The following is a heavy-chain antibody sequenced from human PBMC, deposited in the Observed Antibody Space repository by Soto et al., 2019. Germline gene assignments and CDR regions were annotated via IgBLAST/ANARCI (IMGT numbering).Heavy chain of an antibody. Sequence: QITLNESGPALVKPTQTLTVTCTFSGFSLTTSGVGVHWIRQSPGKALEWLAVIYGDDDKRYNPSLETRLTVTKDIYKVQVVLTILNMDHADTVTYFCAQTSSYRTHWYIRDDCFDSWGQGTLVTVSS. J-gene: IGHJ5*01. CDR1: GFSLTTSGVG. D-gene: IGHD6-13*01. CDR2: IYGDDDK. V-gene: IGHV2-5*02. CDR3: AQTSSYRTHWYIRDDCFDS.